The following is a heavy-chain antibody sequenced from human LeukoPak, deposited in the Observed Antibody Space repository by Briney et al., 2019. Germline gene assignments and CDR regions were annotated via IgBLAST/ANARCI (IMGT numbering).Heavy chain of an antibody. CDR3: ARGGTMIVVARPNYFFDY. V-gene: IGHV4-59*01. CDR1: GASISSYY. CDR2: IEYSGST. Sequence: SETLSLTCTVSGASISSYYWNWIRQPPGKGLEWIWYIEYSGSTNYNPSLKSRVTISIDTSKNQFSLKLSSVTAADTAVYYCARGGTMIVVARPNYFFDYWGQGILATVSS. D-gene: IGHD3-22*01. J-gene: IGHJ4*02.